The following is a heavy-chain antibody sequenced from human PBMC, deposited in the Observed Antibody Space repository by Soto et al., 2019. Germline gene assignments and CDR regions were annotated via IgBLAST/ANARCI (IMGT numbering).Heavy chain of an antibody. CDR2: IYYSGST. D-gene: IGHD3-10*01. Sequence: ASETPSLTRPVSGGSISSYYWSWIRQPPGKGLEWIGYIYYSGSTNYNPSLKSRVTISVDTSKNQFSLKLNSMTAADTAVYYCARHNYGSGSTYFDYWGQGTLVTVS. CDR3: ARHNYGSGSTYFDY. V-gene: IGHV4-59*08. CDR1: GGSISSYY. J-gene: IGHJ4*02.